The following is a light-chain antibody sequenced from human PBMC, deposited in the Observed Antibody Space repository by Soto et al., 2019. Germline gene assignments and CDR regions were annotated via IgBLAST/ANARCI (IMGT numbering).Light chain of an antibody. V-gene: IGLV2-14*01. CDR3: SSYTSSSSYV. CDR2: DVS. Sequence: QSALTQPASVSGSPGQSITISCTGPSSDVGGYNYVSWYQQQPGKAPKLMIYDVSNRPSGVSTRFSGSKSGNTASLTISGLQAEYEDDYYCSSYTSSSSYVFGTGTKVTVL. J-gene: IGLJ1*01. CDR1: SSDVGGYNY.